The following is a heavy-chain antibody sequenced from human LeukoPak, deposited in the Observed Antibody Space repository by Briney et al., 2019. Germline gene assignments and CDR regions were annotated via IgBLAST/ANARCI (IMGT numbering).Heavy chain of an antibody. Sequence: QSGGSLRLSCAAAGFTFTSYAMSWVRQAPGEGLEWVSAISGGGVSTYYADSVRGRFTISRDNSKNTLYLQMSSLRAEDTAVYYCAWILTAAGTRYWGQGTLVTVSS. CDR2: ISGGGVST. J-gene: IGHJ4*02. CDR1: GFTFTSYA. V-gene: IGHV3-23*01. D-gene: IGHD6-13*01. CDR3: AWILTAAGTRY.